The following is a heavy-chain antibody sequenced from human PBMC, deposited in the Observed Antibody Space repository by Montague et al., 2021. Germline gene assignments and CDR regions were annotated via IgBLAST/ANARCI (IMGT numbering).Heavy chain of an antibody. V-gene: IGHV4-39*01. D-gene: IGHD2-15*01. J-gene: IGHJ5*02. CDR1: GGSISSASYY. CDR3: ARSLYCREGSCNSGFDP. Sequence: SETLSLTCTVSGGSISSASYYWGWIRQPPGKGLEFIGVIYYNGTTYHNPSLKSRVTVSMDTSKNQFSLKLSSVTAADTAVYYCARSLYCREGSCNSGFDPWGQGTLVTASS. CDR2: IYYNGTT.